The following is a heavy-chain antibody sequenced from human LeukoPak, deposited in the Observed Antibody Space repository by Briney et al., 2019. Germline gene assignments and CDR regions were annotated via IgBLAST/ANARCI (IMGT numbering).Heavy chain of an antibody. V-gene: IGHV5-51*01. D-gene: IGHD3-22*01. CDR3: ARGEYYYDSSGYHSWFDP. CDR1: GDSFFNRW. J-gene: IGHJ5*02. Sequence: GESLKISCKGSGDSFFNRWIGWVRQMPGKGLEWMGIIRISDSNVKYSPSFQGQVTISADKSISTAYLQWRSLKASDTAIYYCARGEYYYDSSGYHSWFDPWGQGTLVTVSS. CDR2: IRISDSNV.